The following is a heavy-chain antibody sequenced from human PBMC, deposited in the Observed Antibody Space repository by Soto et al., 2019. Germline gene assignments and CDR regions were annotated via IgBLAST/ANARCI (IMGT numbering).Heavy chain of an antibody. CDR1: GASITNFY. CDR2: IYTGGST. D-gene: IGHD3-16*01. CDR3: ARGGAYYFDS. J-gene: IGHJ4*02. V-gene: IGHV4-4*07. Sequence: SETLSLTCPVSGASITNFYWSWVRQSARKGLEWIGRIYTGGSTDYNPSLKSRVTMSIDTSKNQVSLTLSSVTAADTAVYYCARGGAYYFDSWGQGILVTVSS.